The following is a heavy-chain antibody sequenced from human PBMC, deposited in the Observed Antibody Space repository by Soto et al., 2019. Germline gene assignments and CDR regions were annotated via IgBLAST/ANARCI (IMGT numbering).Heavy chain of an antibody. CDR3: AKDDRSGSYQWNY. J-gene: IGHJ4*02. Sequence: GWSLRVSCAASGFTFSSYAMSWVRQAPGKGLEWVSAISGSGGSTYYADSVKGRFTISRDNSKNTLYLQMNSLRAEDTAVYYCAKDDRSGSYQWNYWGQGTLVTVSS. CDR2: ISGSGGST. D-gene: IGHD1-26*01. CDR1: GFTFSSYA. V-gene: IGHV3-23*01.